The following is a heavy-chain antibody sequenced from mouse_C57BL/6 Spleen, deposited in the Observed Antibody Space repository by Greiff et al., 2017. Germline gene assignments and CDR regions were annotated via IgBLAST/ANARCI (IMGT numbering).Heavy chain of an antibody. D-gene: IGHD1-1*01. CDR3: ALYYYDSSDAMDY. CDR1: GFTFSSYA. V-gene: IGHV5-4*01. Sequence: EVQLVESGGGLVKPGGSLKLSCAASGFTFSSYAMSWVRQTPEKRLEWVATISDGGSYTYYPDNVKGRFTISRDNAKNNLYLQMSHLKSEDTAMYYCALYYYDSSDAMDYWGQGTSVTVSS. J-gene: IGHJ4*01. CDR2: ISDGGSYT.